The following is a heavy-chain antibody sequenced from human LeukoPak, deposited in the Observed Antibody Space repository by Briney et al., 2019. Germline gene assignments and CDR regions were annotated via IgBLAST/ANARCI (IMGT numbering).Heavy chain of an antibody. V-gene: IGHV4-4*07. CDR2: IYTSGST. J-gene: IGHJ4*02. CDR1: GGSISSYY. CDR3: AGTSEGYSSSWFDY. D-gene: IGHD6-13*01. Sequence: SETLSLTCTVSGGSISSYYWSWIRQPAGKGLEWNGRIYTSGSTNYNPSLKSRVTMSVDTSKNQFSLKLSSVTAADTAVYYCAGTSEGYSSSWFDYWGQGTLVTVSS.